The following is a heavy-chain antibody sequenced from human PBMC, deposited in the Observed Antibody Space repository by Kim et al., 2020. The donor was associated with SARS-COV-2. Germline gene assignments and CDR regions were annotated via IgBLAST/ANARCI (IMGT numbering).Heavy chain of an antibody. CDR2: INHSGST. V-gene: IGHV4-34*01. CDR3: ARTLGSGYYRKNSAFDI. J-gene: IGHJ3*02. D-gene: IGHD3-22*01. Sequence: SETLSLTCAVYGGSFSGYYWSWIRQPPGKGLEWIGEINHSGSTNYNPSLKSRVTISVDTSKNQFSLKLSSVTAADTAVYYCARTLGSGYYRKNSAFDIWGQGTMVTVSS. CDR1: GGSFSGYY.